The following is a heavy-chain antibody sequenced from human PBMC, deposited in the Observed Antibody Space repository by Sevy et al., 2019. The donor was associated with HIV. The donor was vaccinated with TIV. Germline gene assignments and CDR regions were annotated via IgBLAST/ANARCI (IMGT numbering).Heavy chain of an antibody. J-gene: IGHJ6*02. Sequence: GGSLRLFCAASGFSFSSYDMHRVRQAPGMGLEWVAVIRYDGSNKHYGDSVKGLFTISRDNSMNALYLQMSSLRADDTAVYYSAREKVDTSMIFFEYYGMDVWGQGTTVTVSS. CDR2: IRYDGSNK. CDR3: AREKVDTSMIFFEYYGMDV. CDR1: GFSFSSYD. V-gene: IGHV3-33*01. D-gene: IGHD5-18*01.